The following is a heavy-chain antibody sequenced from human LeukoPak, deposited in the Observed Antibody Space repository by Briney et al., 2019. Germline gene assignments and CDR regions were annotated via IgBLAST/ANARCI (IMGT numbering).Heavy chain of an antibody. J-gene: IGHJ4*02. D-gene: IGHD5-24*01. CDR3: ARGPSERWLQLRPFDY. Sequence: ASVKVSCKASGYTFTSYYMHWVRQAPGQGLEWMGIINPSGGSTSYAQKFQGRVTMTRDTSTSTVYMELSSLRSEDTAVYYCARGPSERWLQLRPFDYWGQGTLVTVSS. CDR1: GYTFTSYY. CDR2: INPSGGST. V-gene: IGHV1-46*01.